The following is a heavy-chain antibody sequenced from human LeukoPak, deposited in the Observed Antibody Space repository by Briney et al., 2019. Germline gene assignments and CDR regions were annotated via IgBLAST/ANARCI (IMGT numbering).Heavy chain of an antibody. J-gene: IGHJ3*02. Sequence: QPGRSLRLSCAASGFTFDDYAMHWVRQAPGKGLEWVSGISGSGVYTYYADSVKGRFTISRDNSKNTLYLVMNSLRVDDTAVYYCAKAVDLATISVDIWGQGTMVTVSS. CDR1: GFTFDDYA. D-gene: IGHD5-24*01. CDR2: ISGSGVYT. CDR3: AKAVDLATISVDI. V-gene: IGHV3-23*01.